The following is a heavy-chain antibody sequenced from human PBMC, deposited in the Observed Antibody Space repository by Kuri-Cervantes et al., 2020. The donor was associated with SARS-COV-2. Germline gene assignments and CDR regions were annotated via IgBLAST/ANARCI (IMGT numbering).Heavy chain of an antibody. D-gene: IGHD2-2*01. CDR1: GGSFSGYY. V-gene: IGHV4-34*01. CDR2: INHSGST. CDR3: ARGGCSSTSCYSKHQKNWFDP. J-gene: IGHJ5*02. Sequence: GSLRLSCAVYGGSFSGYYWSWIRQPPGKGLEWIGEINHSGSTNYNPSLKSRVTKSVDTSKNQFSLKLSSVTAADTAVYYCARGGCSSTSCYSKHQKNWFDPWGQGTLVTVSS.